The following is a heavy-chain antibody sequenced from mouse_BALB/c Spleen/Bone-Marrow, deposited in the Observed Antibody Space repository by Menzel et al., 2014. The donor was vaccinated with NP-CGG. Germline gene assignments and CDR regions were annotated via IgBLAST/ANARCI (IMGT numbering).Heavy chain of an antibody. V-gene: IGHV5-12-2*01. J-gene: IGHJ1*01. Sequence: EVKLMESGGGFVQPGGSLKLSCAASGFTFSSYIMSWVRQTPEKRLEWVAYISHSGGSSYYLDTVKGRFTISRDNAKNTLYLQMCSLKSEDTAMYYCARVSHYWYFDVWGAGTPVTVSS. D-gene: IGHD6-2*01. CDR3: ARVSHYWYFDV. CDR2: ISHSGGSS. CDR1: GFTFSSYI.